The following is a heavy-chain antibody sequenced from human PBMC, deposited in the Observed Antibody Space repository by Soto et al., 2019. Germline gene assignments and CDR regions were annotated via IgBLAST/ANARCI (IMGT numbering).Heavy chain of an antibody. V-gene: IGHV1-18*04. CDR3: ARTPRAQMIVLEAATRFDY. Sequence: ASVKVSCKASGYTFTTYGFNWVRQAPGQGLEWMGWISPYNGDTNYAQNFQGRVTLTTDTSTSTAYMELRSLTSDDTAIYYCARTPRAQMIVLEAATRFDYWGQGTLVTVSS. CDR2: ISPYNGDT. CDR1: GYTFTTYG. D-gene: IGHD2-15*01. J-gene: IGHJ4*02.